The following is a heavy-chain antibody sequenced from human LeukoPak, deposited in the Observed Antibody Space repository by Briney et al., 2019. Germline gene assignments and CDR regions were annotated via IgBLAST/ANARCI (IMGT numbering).Heavy chain of an antibody. CDR2: ISYSGST. CDR1: GGSISSYY. Sequence: PSETLSLTCTVSGGSISSYYWSWIRQPPGKGLEWIGYISYSGSTNYNPSLKSRVTISVDTSKYQFSLELSAVTAADTAVYYCARGPHKFDYWGQGSLVTVSS. V-gene: IGHV4-59*01. J-gene: IGHJ4*02. CDR3: ARGPHKFDY.